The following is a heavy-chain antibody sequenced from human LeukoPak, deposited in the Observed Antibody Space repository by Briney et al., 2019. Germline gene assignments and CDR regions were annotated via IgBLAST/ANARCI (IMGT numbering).Heavy chain of an antibody. CDR1: GFTFSSYA. J-gene: IGHJ4*02. V-gene: IGHV3-23*01. CDR3: AKGQELDDGVFDS. Sequence: GGSLRLSCAASGFTFSSYAMAWVRQAPGKGLEWVSTIRTNGDTAYTTDSVKGRFTISRDNSKNTLYLQMSSLRVEDTAIYYCAKGQELDDGVFDSWGQGTLVTVSS. D-gene: IGHD1-1*01. CDR2: IRTNGDTA.